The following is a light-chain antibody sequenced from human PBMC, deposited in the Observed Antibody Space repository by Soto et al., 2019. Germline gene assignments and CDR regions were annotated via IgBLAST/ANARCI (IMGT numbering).Light chain of an antibody. CDR1: QSVLYSSNNKNN. CDR2: WAS. J-gene: IGKJ1*01. Sequence: DIVMTQSPDSLAVSLGERATINCKSSQSVLYSSNNKNNLAWYQQKPGQPPKLLIYWASTRESGVPDRFSGSGSGTDFTLTISSLQAEDVAVYYCQQYYTPSTFGQGTKVEIK. CDR3: QQYYTPST. V-gene: IGKV4-1*01.